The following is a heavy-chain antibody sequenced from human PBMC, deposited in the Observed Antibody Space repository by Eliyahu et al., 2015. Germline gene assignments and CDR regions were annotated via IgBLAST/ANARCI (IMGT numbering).Heavy chain of an antibody. CDR3: ALRGASGWDHFAH. J-gene: IGHJ4*02. Sequence: EVQLVESGGGLVQPGKSLXLSCXASGFDFGXNAMXWVRQAPGXGXEWVSIITGRGDTIHYAESVKGRFTISRDNFRRTLYLQMNSLRPEDTALYYCALRGASGWDHFAHWGQGILVTVSS. CDR2: ITGRGDTI. V-gene: IGHV3-23*04. CDR1: GFDFGXNA. D-gene: IGHD6-19*01.